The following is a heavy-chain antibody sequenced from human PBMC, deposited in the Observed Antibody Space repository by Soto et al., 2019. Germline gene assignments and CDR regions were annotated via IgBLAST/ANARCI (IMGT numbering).Heavy chain of an antibody. V-gene: IGHV3-23*01. CDR3: AKHLVVDILTGYYNVALDS. D-gene: IGHD3-9*01. CDR2: ISGSGGTT. CDR1: GFTFSTYA. Sequence: EVQLLESGGGLVQPGGSLRLSCAASGFTFSTYAMSWVRQAPGKGLEWVSSISGSGGTTYYADSVKGRFTISRDNSKNKLFMQLNSLRAEDTAVYYCAKHLVVDILTGYYNVALDSWGQEPCSPSPQ. J-gene: IGHJ5*01.